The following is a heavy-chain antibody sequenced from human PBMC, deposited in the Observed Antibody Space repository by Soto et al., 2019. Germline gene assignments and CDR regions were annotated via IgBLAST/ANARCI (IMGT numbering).Heavy chain of an antibody. Sequence: PSETLSLTCTVSGGSISSSSYYWGWIRQPPGKGLEWIGSIYYSGSTYYNPSLKSRVTISVDTSKNQFSLKLSSVTAADTAVYYCARLMVVGATTHWGQGTLVTVSS. D-gene: IGHD1-26*01. V-gene: IGHV4-39*01. CDR3: ARLMVVGATTH. CDR1: GGSISSSSYY. J-gene: IGHJ4*02. CDR2: IYYSGST.